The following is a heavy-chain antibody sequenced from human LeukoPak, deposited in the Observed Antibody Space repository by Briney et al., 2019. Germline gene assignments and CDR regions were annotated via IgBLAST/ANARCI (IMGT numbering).Heavy chain of an antibody. V-gene: IGHV3-30-3*01. CDR2: ITYDGSTE. CDR3: AREKRGGYYLGY. D-gene: IGHD3-3*01. J-gene: IGHJ4*02. CDR1: GFTFSSYA. Sequence: PGRSLRLSCAASGFTFSSYAMHWVRQAPGKGLEWAASITYDGSTENYADSVKGRFTISRDNSKNTLYLEMNSMGPEDTAIYYCAREKRGGYYLGYWGQGTLVTVSS.